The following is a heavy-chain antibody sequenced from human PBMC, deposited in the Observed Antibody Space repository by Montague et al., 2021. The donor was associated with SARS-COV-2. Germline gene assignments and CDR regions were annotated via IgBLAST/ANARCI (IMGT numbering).Heavy chain of an antibody. Sequence: SLRLSCAASGFPYSKYCVHWVRQAPGKGLEWVASIWNDGSKKYHADSVKGRFTISRDNSNNMLYLQMDSLRAEDAAVYYCAGDPGDPDTFDYWGQGTQVTVSS. CDR1: GFPYSKYC. V-gene: IGHV3-33*01. CDR3: AGDPGDPDTFDY. D-gene: IGHD7-27*01. J-gene: IGHJ4*02. CDR2: IWNDGSKK.